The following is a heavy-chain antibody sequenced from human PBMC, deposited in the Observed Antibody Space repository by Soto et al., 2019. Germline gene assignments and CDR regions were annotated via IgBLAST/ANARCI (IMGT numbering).Heavy chain of an antibody. D-gene: IGHD1-26*01. CDR2: IDPSDSYT. J-gene: IGHJ6*02. CDR3: ARTGSPPYYYYGMDV. V-gene: IGHV5-10-1*01. Sequence: GESLKISCKGSGYSFTSCWISWVRQMPGKGLEWMGRIDPSDSYTNYSPSFQGHVTISADKSISTAYLQWSSLKASDTAMYYCARTGSPPYYYYGMDVWGQGTTVTVSS. CDR1: GYSFTSCW.